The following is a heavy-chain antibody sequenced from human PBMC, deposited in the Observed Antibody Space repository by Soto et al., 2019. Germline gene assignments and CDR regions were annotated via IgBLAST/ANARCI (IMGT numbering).Heavy chain of an antibody. D-gene: IGHD3-22*01. J-gene: IGHJ4*02. Sequence: WSLRLSCTASVFTFGDYAMSWFRQAPGKGLEWVGFIRSKAYGGTTEYAASVKGRFTISRDDSKSVAYLQMNSLKTEDTAVYYCTRAAMIVVVITMNFDYWGQGTLVTVSS. V-gene: IGHV3-49*03. CDR1: VFTFGDYA. CDR2: IRSKAYGGTT. CDR3: TRAAMIVVVITMNFDY.